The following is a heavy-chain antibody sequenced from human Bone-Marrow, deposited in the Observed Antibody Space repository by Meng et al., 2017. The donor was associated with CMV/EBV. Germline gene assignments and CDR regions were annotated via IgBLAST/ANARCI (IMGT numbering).Heavy chain of an antibody. CDR3: ARRLYCSSTSCFELEP. D-gene: IGHD2-2*01. J-gene: IGHJ4*02. CDR1: GYTFTSYG. CDR2: ISAYNGNT. V-gene: IGHV1-18*01. Sequence: ASVKVSCKASGYTFTSYGISWVRQAPGQGLEWMGWISAYNGNTNYAQKLQGRVTMTTDTSTSTAYMELRSLRSDDTAVYYCARRLYCSSTSCFELEPWGPGTLVTCSS.